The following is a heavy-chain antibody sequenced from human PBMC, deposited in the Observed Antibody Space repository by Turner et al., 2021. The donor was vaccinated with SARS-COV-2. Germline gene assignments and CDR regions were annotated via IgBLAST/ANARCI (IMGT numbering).Heavy chain of an antibody. CDR1: GVTVCSNY. V-gene: IGHV3-53*04. J-gene: IGHJ6*02. Sequence: EVQLVGSGGGLVQPGGSLRLSCAASGVTVCSNYMSWVRQVPGKGLEWVSVIYSGGSTYYADSVKGRFPISRHNSKNTLYLQMNSLRAEDTAVYYCARDLLAYGMDVWGQGTTVTVSS. CDR3: ARDLLAYGMDV. CDR2: IYSGGST. D-gene: IGHD3-3*01.